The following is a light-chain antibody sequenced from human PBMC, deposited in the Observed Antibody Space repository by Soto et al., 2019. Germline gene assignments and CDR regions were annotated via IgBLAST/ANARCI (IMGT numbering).Light chain of an antibody. J-gene: IGKJ5*01. CDR2: AAS. V-gene: IGKV3-20*01. CDR1: QNTSNT. Sequence: EVVITQSPATLSLSPGDKVSLSCMANQNTSNTLAWYQTKPGQAPMLIIYAASTRATGVSARFSGSGSGKDFNLTISRLETEDFAVYFCQRYGRSPLITFGQGTRMEIK. CDR3: QRYGRSPLIT.